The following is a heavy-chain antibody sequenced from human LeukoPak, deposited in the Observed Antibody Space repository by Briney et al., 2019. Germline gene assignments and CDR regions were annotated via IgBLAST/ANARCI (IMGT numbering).Heavy chain of an antibody. CDR1: GFTFSSYS. J-gene: IGHJ4*02. CDR2: ISSSSSYI. D-gene: IGHD5-12*01. V-gene: IGHV3-21*01. Sequence: GGSLRLSXAASGFTFSSYSMNWVRQAPGKGLEWVSSISSSSSYIYYADSVKGRFTISRDNAKNLLYLQMNSLRAEDTAVYYCAKQYSGNEPGHMSDYGGQGTLVTVPS. CDR3: AKQYSGNEPGHMSDY.